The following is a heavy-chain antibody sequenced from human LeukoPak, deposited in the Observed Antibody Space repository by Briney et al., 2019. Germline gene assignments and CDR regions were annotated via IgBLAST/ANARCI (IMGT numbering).Heavy chain of an antibody. CDR2: IYYSGST. Sequence: PSETLSLTCTVSGGSISSSSYYWGWIRQPPGKGLEWIGSIYYSGSTYYNPSLKSRVTISVDTSKNQFSLKLSSVTAADTAVYYCARDLYKGPYYFDYWGQGTLVTVSS. J-gene: IGHJ4*02. V-gene: IGHV4-39*07. CDR1: GGSISSSSYY. CDR3: ARDLYKGPYYFDY. D-gene: IGHD1-1*01.